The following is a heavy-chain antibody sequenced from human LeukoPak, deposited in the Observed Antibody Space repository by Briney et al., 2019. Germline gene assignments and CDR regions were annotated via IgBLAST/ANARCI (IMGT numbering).Heavy chain of an antibody. J-gene: IGHJ4*02. Sequence: GGSLRLSCAASGFTFSGSALHWVRQASGKELEWVGRIRSTANGYATAYAASVKGRFTISRDDSKNTAYLQMDSLKTEDTAVYYCTGNYYGSGSYADFDYWGQGTLVIVSS. CDR1: GFTFSGSA. D-gene: IGHD3-10*01. V-gene: IGHV3-73*01. CDR3: TGNYYGSGSYADFDY. CDR2: IRSTANGYAT.